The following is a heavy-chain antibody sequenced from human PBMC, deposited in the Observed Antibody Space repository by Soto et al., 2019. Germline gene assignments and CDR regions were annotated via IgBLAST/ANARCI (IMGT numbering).Heavy chain of an antibody. J-gene: IGHJ6*02. D-gene: IGHD2-15*01. V-gene: IGHV3-9*01. CDR1: GFTFGDYG. Sequence: EVQLVESGGDLVQPGRSLRLSCAASGFTFGDYGMHWVRQVPGKGLEWVSGISWKSASIGYADSVKGRFTISRDNAKNLLYLQMNSLSAEDTALYHCAKSRGGTANGLDVWGQGTTLTVSS. CDR2: ISWKSASI. CDR3: AKSRGGTANGLDV.